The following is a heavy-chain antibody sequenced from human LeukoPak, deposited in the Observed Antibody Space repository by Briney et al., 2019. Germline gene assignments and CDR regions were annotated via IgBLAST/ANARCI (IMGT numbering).Heavy chain of an antibody. CDR3: ASRCSGGSCLAVDY. J-gene: IGHJ4*02. D-gene: IGHD2-15*01. Sequence: GGSLRLSCAASGFTFSSYGMHWVRQAPGKGLEWVAVIWYDGSNKYYADSVKGRFTISRDNSKNTLYLQMNSLRAEDTAVYYCASRCSGGSCLAVDYWGQGTLVTVSS. CDR2: IWYDGSNK. CDR1: GFTFSSYG. V-gene: IGHV3-33*01.